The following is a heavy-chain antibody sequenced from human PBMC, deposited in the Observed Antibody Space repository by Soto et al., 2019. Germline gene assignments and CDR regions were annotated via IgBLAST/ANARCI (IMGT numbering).Heavy chain of an antibody. CDR1: GGSISSSSYY. D-gene: IGHD7-27*01. Sequence: SETLSLTCTVSGGSISSSSYYWGWIRQPPGKGLEWIGSIYYSGSTYYNPSLKSRVTISVDTSKNQSSLKLSSVTAADTAVYYCARKKTGDDAFDIWGQGTMVTVSS. V-gene: IGHV4-39*01. J-gene: IGHJ3*02. CDR2: IYYSGST. CDR3: ARKKTGDDAFDI.